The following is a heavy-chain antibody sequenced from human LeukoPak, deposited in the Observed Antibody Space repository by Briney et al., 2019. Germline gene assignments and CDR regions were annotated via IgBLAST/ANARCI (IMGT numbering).Heavy chain of an antibody. Sequence: GGSLRLSCAASGFTFSGSAMHWVRQASGKGLEWVGRIRSKANSYATTYAASVKGRFTVSRDDSKNTAYLQMNSLKTEDTAVYYCTRPTYYYDSSGYYHDYWGQGTLVTVSS. J-gene: IGHJ4*02. D-gene: IGHD3-22*01. CDR3: TRPTYYYDSSGYYHDY. V-gene: IGHV3-73*01. CDR1: GFTFSGSA. CDR2: IRSKANSYAT.